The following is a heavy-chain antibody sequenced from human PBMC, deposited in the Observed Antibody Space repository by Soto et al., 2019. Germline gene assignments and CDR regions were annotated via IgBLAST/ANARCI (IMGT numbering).Heavy chain of an antibody. Sequence: TETLSLTCTVSGGSISSSSYYWGWIRQPPGKGLEWIGSIYYSGSTYYNPSLKSRVTISVDTSKNQFSLKLSSVTAADTAVYYCARGNCSSTSCYTHYYYYYCMDVWGPGTTVTVS. CDR3: ARGNCSSTSCYTHYYYYYCMDV. D-gene: IGHD2-2*02. V-gene: IGHV4-39*01. CDR2: IYYSGST. J-gene: IGHJ6*02. CDR1: GGSISSSSYY.